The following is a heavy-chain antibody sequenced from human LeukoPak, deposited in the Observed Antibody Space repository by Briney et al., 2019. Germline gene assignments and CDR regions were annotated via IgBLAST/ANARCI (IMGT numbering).Heavy chain of an antibody. CDR1: GFTFSSYS. J-gene: IGHJ3*02. V-gene: IGHV3-21*01. Sequence: GGSLRLSCAASGFTFSSYSMNWVRQAPGKGLEWVSSISSSSSYIYYADSVKGRLTISRDNAKNSLYLQMNSLRAEDTAVYYCARELGYYYDSSGYYYGYNAFDIWGQGTMVTVSS. CDR3: ARELGYYYDSSGYYYGYNAFDI. CDR2: ISSSSSYI. D-gene: IGHD3-22*01.